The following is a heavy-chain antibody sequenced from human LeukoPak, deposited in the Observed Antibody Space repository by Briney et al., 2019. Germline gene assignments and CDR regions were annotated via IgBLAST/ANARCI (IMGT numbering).Heavy chain of an antibody. Sequence: SQTLSLTCALSGDSVSSNNVAWNWIRQSPSRGLERLGRTYYRSKWYNQYVVSVKGRVTVNPDTSKNQFSLQVNSVTPEDTAVYYCTREGSGIPGYFDYWGQGTLVIVSS. V-gene: IGHV6-1*01. CDR2: TYYRSKWYN. CDR1: GDSVSSNNVA. CDR3: TREGSGIPGYFDY. D-gene: IGHD3-10*01. J-gene: IGHJ4*02.